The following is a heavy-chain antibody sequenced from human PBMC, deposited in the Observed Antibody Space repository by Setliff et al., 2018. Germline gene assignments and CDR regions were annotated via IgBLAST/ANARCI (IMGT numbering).Heavy chain of an antibody. CDR1: GYTFTSYA. D-gene: IGHD3-16*01. CDR3: ARGIWANWGGAFDI. V-gene: IGHV1-3*01. J-gene: IGHJ3*02. CDR2: INAGNANT. Sequence: ASVKVSCKASGYTFTSYAMHWVRQAPGQRLEWMGWINAGNANTKYSPEFQGRVTITRDTSASTAYMELSSLRSDDTAVYYCARGIWANWGGAFDIWGQGTMVTVSS.